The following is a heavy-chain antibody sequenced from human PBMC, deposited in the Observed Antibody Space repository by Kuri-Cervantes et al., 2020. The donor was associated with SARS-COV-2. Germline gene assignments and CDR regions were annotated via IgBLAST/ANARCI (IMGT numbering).Heavy chain of an antibody. CDR1: GGSFSGYY. CDR2: INHSGST. V-gene: IGHV4-34*01. CDR3: ARASEEHMIVVVITTGGWFDP. Sequence: SETLSLTCAVYGGSFSGYYWSWIRQPPGKGLEWIGEINHSGSTNYNPSLKGRVTISVDTSKNQFSLKLSSVTAADTAVYYCARASEEHMIVVVITTGGWFDPWGQGTLVTVSS. D-gene: IGHD3-22*01. J-gene: IGHJ5*02.